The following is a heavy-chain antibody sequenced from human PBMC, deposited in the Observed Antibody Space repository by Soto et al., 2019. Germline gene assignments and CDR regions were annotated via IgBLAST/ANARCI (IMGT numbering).Heavy chain of an antibody. CDR3: ARGITIFGVVPSYAMDV. CDR2: TYYRSKWYN. J-gene: IGHJ6*02. CDR1: GDSVSSNSAA. D-gene: IGHD3-3*01. Sequence: SQTLSLTCAISGDSVSSNSAAWNWIRQSPSRGLEWLGRTYYRSKWYNDYAVSVKSRITINPDTSKNQFSLQLNSVTPEDTAVYYCARGITIFGVVPSYAMDVWGQGTTVTVSS. V-gene: IGHV6-1*01.